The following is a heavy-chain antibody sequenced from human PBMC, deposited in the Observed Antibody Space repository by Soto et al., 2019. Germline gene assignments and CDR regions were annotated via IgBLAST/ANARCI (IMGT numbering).Heavy chain of an antibody. CDR2: ISGSVGSK. V-gene: IGHV3-23*01. CDR3: AKGVNVDTAIVSFDY. J-gene: IGHJ4*02. Sequence: GGSLRLSCAASGFTFSSYAMRWVRQDPGKGLEWVSAISGSVGSKYYADSVKGRFAISRDNSKDTLYLRMNSLRAEDTAVYCCAKGVNVDTAIVSFDYWGQGTLVTVSS. D-gene: IGHD5-18*01. CDR1: GFTFSSYA.